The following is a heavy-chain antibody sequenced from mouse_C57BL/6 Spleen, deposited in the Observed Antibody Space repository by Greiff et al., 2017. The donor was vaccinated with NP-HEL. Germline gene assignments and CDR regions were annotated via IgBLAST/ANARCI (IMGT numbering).Heavy chain of an antibody. V-gene: IGHV5-17*01. Sequence: EVQRVESGGGLVKPGGSLKLSCAASGFTFSDYGMHWVRQAPEKGLEWVAYISSGSSTIYYADTVKGRFTISRDNAKNTLFLQMTRLRSEDTALYYWARAYGYDGAHFDYWGQGTTLTVSS. J-gene: IGHJ2*01. CDR2: ISSGSSTI. CDR3: ARAYGYDGAHFDY. D-gene: IGHD2-2*01. CDR1: GFTFSDYG.